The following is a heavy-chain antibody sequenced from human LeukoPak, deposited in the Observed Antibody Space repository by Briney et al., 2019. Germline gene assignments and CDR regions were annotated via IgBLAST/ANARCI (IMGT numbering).Heavy chain of an antibody. CDR3: AIAGDSTSPLDY. D-gene: IGHD6-13*01. V-gene: IGHV4-4*07. CDR1: GGSFGSYY. CDR2: IYTSGST. Sequence: PSETLSLTCTVSGGSFGSYYWNWIRQPAGKGLEWIGRIYTSGSTNYNPSLKSRVTMSVDTSKNQFSLKLNSVTAADTAVYYCAIAGDSTSPLDYWGQRTLVTVSS. J-gene: IGHJ4*02.